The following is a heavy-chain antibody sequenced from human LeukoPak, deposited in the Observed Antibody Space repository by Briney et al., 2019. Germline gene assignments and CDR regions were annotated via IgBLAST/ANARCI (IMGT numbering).Heavy chain of an antibody. Sequence: GETLRLSCAASGCTFSSYAWSWVRQPPGKGLEWVWAISGSGGSTYYEDSVKGRFTISRDNSKNTLYLQMNSLRAEDTAVYYCAREGPRAAAGHVNPHPDFDIWGQGTMVTVSS. CDR1: GCTFSSYA. J-gene: IGHJ3*02. D-gene: IGHD6-13*01. V-gene: IGHV3-23*01. CDR3: AREGPRAAAGHVNPHPDFDI. CDR2: ISGSGGST.